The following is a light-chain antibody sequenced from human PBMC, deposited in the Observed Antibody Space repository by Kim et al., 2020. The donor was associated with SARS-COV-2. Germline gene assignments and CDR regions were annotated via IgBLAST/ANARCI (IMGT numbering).Light chain of an antibody. Sequence: SASVGDRVTITCRASQGISNYLAWYQQKPGKVPKLLIYAASALQSGVPSRFSGSGSGTDFTLTISSLQPEDVATYYCQKYNSAGSFGQGTKVDIK. CDR2: AAS. V-gene: IGKV1-27*01. CDR1: QGISNY. CDR3: QKYNSAGS. J-gene: IGKJ1*01.